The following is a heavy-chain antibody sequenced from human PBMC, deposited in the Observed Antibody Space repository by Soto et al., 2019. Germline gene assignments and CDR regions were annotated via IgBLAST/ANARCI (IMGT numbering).Heavy chain of an antibody. Sequence: QLRLQLSGPGLVEPSQTLSLTCAISGDSVSSNSAGWNWVRQTSSRGLEWLGRTYYKSKWYYNSALSRKSRITINPNTSKNQYSRQLNSVTPEDTDVYYCSRGSWDDVSGHYYMDVWGKGTTVTVSS. V-gene: IGHV6-1*01. CDR2: TYYKSKWYY. CDR1: GDSVSSNSAG. D-gene: IGHD3-3*01. CDR3: SRGSWDDVSGHYYMDV. J-gene: IGHJ6*03.